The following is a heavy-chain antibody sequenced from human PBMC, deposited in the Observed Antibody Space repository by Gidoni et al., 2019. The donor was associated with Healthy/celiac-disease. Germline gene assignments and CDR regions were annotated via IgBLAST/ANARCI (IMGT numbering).Heavy chain of an antibody. CDR3: ARKIDSLGYCTNGVCYPGPGPYYAFDI. J-gene: IGHJ3*02. Sequence: MGRIDPSDSYTNYSPSFQGHVTISADKSISTAYLQWSSLKASDTAMYYCARKIDSLGYCTNGVCYPGPGPYYAFDIWGQGTMVTVSS. V-gene: IGHV5-10-1*01. D-gene: IGHD2-8*01. CDR2: IDPSDSYT.